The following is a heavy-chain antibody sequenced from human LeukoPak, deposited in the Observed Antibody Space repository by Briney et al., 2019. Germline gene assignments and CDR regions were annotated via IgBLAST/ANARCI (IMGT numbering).Heavy chain of an antibody. CDR3: ARDGGGYNFN. V-gene: IGHV4-39*02. CDR1: GGSISSSSYY. CDR2: VYYAGRT. Sequence: SETLSLTCTVSGGSISSSSYYWGWIRQPPGKGLESIVNVYYAGRTYYNPSLMSRVTISVDSSKNQFSVKLRSVTAADTAVYYCARDGGGYNFNWGQGTLVTVSS. J-gene: IGHJ4*02. D-gene: IGHD5-24*01.